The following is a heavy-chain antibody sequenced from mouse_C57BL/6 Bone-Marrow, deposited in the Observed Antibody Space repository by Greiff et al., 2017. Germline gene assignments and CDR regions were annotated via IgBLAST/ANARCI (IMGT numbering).Heavy chain of an antibody. V-gene: IGHV5-4*03. J-gene: IGHJ3*01. CDR2: ISDGGSYT. Sequence: EVKLQESGGGLVKPGGSLKLSCAASGFTFSSYAMSWVRQTPEKRLEWVATISDGGSYTYYPDNVKGRFTISRDNAKNNLYLQMSHLKSEDTAMYYCARTVPWFAYWGQGTLVTVSA. CDR3: ARTVPWFAY. CDR1: GFTFSSYA.